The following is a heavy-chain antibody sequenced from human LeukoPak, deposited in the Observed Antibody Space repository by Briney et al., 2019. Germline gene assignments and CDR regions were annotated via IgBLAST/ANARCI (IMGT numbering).Heavy chain of an antibody. D-gene: IGHD3-22*01. J-gene: IGHJ4*02. Sequence: QPGGSLRLSCAASGFTFSSYWMHWVRQAPGKGLVWVSRINSDGSSTNYADSVKGRFTISRDNAKNTLYLRMNSLRAEDTAVYYCARDRPEKYYDSSGYLNYWGQGTLVTVST. CDR3: ARDRPEKYYDSSGYLNY. CDR1: GFTFSSYW. V-gene: IGHV3-74*01. CDR2: INSDGSST.